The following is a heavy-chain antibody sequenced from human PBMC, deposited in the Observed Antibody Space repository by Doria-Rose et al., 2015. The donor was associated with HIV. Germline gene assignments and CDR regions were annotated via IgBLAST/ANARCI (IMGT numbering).Heavy chain of an antibody. CDR3: ARIKSSRWYHKYYLDF. CDR2: IFSYDER. D-gene: IGHD6-13*01. Sequence: QITLKESGPVLVKPTETLTLTCTVSGVSLSSPGMGVSWIRQPPGKALEWLANIFSYDERSHKTSLQSRLTISRCTSKCQVILARPDMDPVDTATYYCARIKSSRWYHKYYLDFWGQGTLVIVSA. V-gene: IGHV2-26*01. CDR1: GVSLSSPGMG. J-gene: IGHJ4*02.